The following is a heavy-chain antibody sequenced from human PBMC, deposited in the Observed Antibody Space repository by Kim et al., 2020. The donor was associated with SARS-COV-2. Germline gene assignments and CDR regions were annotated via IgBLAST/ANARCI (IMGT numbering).Heavy chain of an antibody. Sequence: GGSPRLSCAASGLTFGSYAMIWVRQAPGKGLEWVSIISGTGGATDYADSVKGRFTISRDNSKNTLYLQMNSLRAEDTAVYYCAKGRELYYYGLGSAFDTWGQGTLVTVSS. D-gene: IGHD3-10*01. V-gene: IGHV3-23*01. J-gene: IGHJ4*02. CDR3: AKGRELYYYGLGSAFDT. CDR2: ISGTGGAT. CDR1: GLTFGSYA.